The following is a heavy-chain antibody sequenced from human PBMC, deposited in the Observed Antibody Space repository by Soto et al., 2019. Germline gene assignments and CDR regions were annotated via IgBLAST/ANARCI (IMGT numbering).Heavy chain of an antibody. Sequence: GGSLRLSCAASGFTVSSYSMNWVRQAPGKGLEWVSYISSSSSTIYYADSVKGRFTISRDNAKNSLYLQMNSLRAEDTAVYYCARDQVVRGVIIHYFDCWGQGTLVTVSS. J-gene: IGHJ4*02. D-gene: IGHD3-10*01. CDR2: ISSSSSTI. CDR3: ARDQVVRGVIIHYFDC. V-gene: IGHV3-48*01. CDR1: GFTVSSYS.